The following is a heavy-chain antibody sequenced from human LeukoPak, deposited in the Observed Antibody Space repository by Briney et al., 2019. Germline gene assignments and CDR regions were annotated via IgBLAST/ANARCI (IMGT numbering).Heavy chain of an antibody. CDR1: GFTLNNFC. CDR2: IQYNGNNK. Sequence: TGGSLRLSCAASGFTLNNFCMHWVRQAPGKGLEWVTFIQYNGNNKYYADSVKRRFTISRDNSKNTLYPQMNSLRVEDTAVYYCAEDNRDSYIDYWGQGPLVTVSS. V-gene: IGHV3-30*02. D-gene: IGHD3-16*01. CDR3: AEDNRDSYIDY. J-gene: IGHJ4*02.